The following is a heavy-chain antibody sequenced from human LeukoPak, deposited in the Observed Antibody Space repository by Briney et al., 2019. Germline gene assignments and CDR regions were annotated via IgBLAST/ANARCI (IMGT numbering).Heavy chain of an antibody. V-gene: IGHV3-23*01. J-gene: IGHJ4*02. D-gene: IGHD6-19*01. CDR1: GFTFSSYA. CDR2: ISGSGGST. Sequence: GGSLRLSCAASGFTFSSYAMSWVRQAPGKGLEWVSTISGSGGSTYYADSVKGRFTISRDNSKNTLYLQMNSLRAEDTAVYYCAKARSSGWLPGDYWGQGTLVTVSS. CDR3: AKARSSGWLPGDY.